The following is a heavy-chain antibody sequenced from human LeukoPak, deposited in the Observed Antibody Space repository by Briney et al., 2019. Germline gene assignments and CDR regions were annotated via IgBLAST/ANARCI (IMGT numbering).Heavy chain of an antibody. V-gene: IGHV3-11*03. D-gene: IGHD5-18*01. CDR1: GFTFSDYY. CDR3: AMLAVDTAMAPGDFFDY. Sequence: AGGPLRLSCAASGFTFSDYYMSWIRQAPGKGLEWVSYISTTGSYINDADSVKGRFTISRDNAKNSLYLQLNSLRVEDTAVYYCAMLAVDTAMAPGDFFDYWGQGTLVTVSS. CDR2: ISTTGSYI. J-gene: IGHJ4*02.